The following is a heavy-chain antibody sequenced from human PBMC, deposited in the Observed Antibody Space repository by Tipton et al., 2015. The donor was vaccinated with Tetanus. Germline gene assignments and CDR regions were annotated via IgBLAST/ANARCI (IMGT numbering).Heavy chain of an antibody. CDR1: GGSFSDYF. D-gene: IGHD2-2*01. CDR2: VNYVGST. J-gene: IGHJ5*02. CDR3: AASVVRWFDP. Sequence: LRLSCAVHGGSFSDYFWSWMRQSPGKGLEWIGEVNYVGSTNYNPSLKSRVTMSVDASKKQLSLQLSSVTAADTAVYYCAASVVRWFDPWGQGTLVTVSS. V-gene: IGHV4-34*01.